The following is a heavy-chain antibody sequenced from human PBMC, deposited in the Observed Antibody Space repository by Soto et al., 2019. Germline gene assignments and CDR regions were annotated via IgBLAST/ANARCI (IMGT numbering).Heavy chain of an antibody. V-gene: IGHV1-2*02. CDR1: GYTFTGYY. CDR2: INPNSGGT. Sequence: ASVKVSCKASGYTFTGYYMHWVLQAPGQGLEWMGWINPNSGGTNYAQKFQGRVTMTRDTSISTAYMELSRLRSDDTAVYYCARDRGLRLDWFDPWGQGTLVTVSS. D-gene: IGHD4-17*01. CDR3: ARDRGLRLDWFDP. J-gene: IGHJ5*02.